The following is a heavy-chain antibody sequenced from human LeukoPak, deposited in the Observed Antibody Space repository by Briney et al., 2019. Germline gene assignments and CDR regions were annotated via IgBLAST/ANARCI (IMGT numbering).Heavy chain of an antibody. J-gene: IGHJ6*03. CDR3: AATPGYYYDSSGYYSHRPQNYYYYYMDV. Sequence: SVKVSCKASGFTFTSSAMQWVRQARGQRLEWIGWIVVGSGNTNYAQKFQERVTITRDMSASTAYMELSSLRSEDTAVYYCAATPGYYYDSSGYYSHRPQNYYYYYMDVWGQGTLVTVSS. CDR1: GFTFTSSA. V-gene: IGHV1-58*02. D-gene: IGHD3-22*01. CDR2: IVVGSGNT.